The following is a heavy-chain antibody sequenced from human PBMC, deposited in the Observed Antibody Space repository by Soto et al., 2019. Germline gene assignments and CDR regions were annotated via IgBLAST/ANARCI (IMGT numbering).Heavy chain of an antibody. D-gene: IGHD4-4*01. CDR2: IYPGDSDT. Sequence: GESLKISCKGSGYTFTDYLLGWVRQLPGKGLEWMGIIYPGDSDTRYSPSFQGHVTITVDQSTNTAYLQWNTLRASDTAMYYCARQSSNFRYYHYTMDIWGQETTVTAS. CDR1: GYTFTDYL. V-gene: IGHV5-51*01. CDR3: ARQSSNFRYYHYTMDI. J-gene: IGHJ6*02.